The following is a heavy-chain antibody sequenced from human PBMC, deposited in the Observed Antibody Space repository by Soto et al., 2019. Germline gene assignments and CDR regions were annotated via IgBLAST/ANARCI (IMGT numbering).Heavy chain of an antibody. Sequence: QVQLQESGPGLVKPSETLSLTCTVSDGSISSYYWSWIRQPPGKGLEWIGYIYYSGSTNYNPSLKSRVTISVDTSKNQFSLKLSSVTAADTAVYYCARDKRWLDPGAFDIWGQGTMVTVSS. V-gene: IGHV4-59*01. D-gene: IGHD6-19*01. J-gene: IGHJ3*02. CDR2: IYYSGST. CDR3: ARDKRWLDPGAFDI. CDR1: DGSISSYY.